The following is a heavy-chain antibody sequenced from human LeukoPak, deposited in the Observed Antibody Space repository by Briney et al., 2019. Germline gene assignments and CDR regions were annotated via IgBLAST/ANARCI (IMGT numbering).Heavy chain of an antibody. CDR2: MNPNSGNT. V-gene: IGHV1-8*02. CDR3: ARGLGVVAAPYNYNMDV. D-gene: IGHD2-15*01. Sequence: ASVKVSCKAPGGTFSSYAISWVRQATGQGLEWMGWMNPNSGNTGYAQKFQGRVTMTRNTSISTAYMELSSLRSEDTAVYYCARGLGVVAAPYNYNMDVGEKGPRVPASS. J-gene: IGHJ6*03. CDR1: GGTFSSYA.